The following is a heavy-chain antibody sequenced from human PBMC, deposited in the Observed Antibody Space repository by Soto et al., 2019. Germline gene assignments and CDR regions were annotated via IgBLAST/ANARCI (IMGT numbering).Heavy chain of an antibody. J-gene: IGHJ4*02. CDR3: AREGEEGYGGVFDY. V-gene: IGHV4-31*03. CDR1: GGSVNSGGYY. CDR2: IDYSGNT. Sequence: QVQLQESGPGLVKPSQILSLTCTVSGGSVNSGGYYWSWIRQYPGKGLQWIGYIDYSGNTYYNPSLKRRVTISIDTSKSQFSLKLASLTDADTAVYYCAREGEEGYGGVFDYWGQGTLVTVSS. D-gene: IGHD4-17*01.